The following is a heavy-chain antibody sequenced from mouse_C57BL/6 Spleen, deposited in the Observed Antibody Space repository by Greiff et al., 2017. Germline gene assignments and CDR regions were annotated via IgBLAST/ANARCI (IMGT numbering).Heavy chain of an antibody. CDR2: INPSSGYT. Sequence: QVQLQQSGAELARPGASVKLSCKASGYTFTSYTMHWVQQRPGQGLEWIGYINPSSGYTKYNQKFKDKATLTADKSSSTAYMQLSSLTSEDSAVYYCARSYGSSYWYFDVWGTGTTVTVSS. CDR3: ARSYGSSYWYFDV. D-gene: IGHD1-1*01. J-gene: IGHJ1*03. CDR1: GYTFTSYT. V-gene: IGHV1-4*01.